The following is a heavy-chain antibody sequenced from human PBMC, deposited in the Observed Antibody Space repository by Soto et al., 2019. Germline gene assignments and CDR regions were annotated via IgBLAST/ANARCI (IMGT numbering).Heavy chain of an antibody. Sequence: LRLSCLASGFTFSDYAMTWVRHVPGRGLEWVASLDGAGGSTYYADSVRGRFTISRDNSQNTLFLQMKRLTVDDTAIYYCAAPRDEYGSGVSWFTYGMDIWGQGTTVTVSS. D-gene: IGHD3-10*01. CDR3: AAPRDEYGSGVSWFTYGMDI. CDR1: GFTFSDYA. CDR2: LDGAGGST. V-gene: IGHV3-23*01. J-gene: IGHJ6*02.